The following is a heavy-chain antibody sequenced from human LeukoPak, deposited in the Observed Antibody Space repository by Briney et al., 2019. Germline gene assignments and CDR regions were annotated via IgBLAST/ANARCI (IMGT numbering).Heavy chain of an antibody. Sequence: GESLKISCEASGYTFSTYWIAWVRQMSGKGLEWMGIIYPGDSDTRYSPSFQGQVTISADKSISTAYLQWSSLKASDTAMYYCARQYSSSSGNNWFDPWGQGTLVTVSS. CDR3: ARQYSSSSGNNWFDP. J-gene: IGHJ5*02. D-gene: IGHD6-19*01. CDR2: IYPGDSDT. CDR1: GYTFSTYW. V-gene: IGHV5-51*01.